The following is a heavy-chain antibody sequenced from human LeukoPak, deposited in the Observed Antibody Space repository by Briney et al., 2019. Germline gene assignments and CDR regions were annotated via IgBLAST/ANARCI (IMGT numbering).Heavy chain of an antibody. D-gene: IGHD3-16*02. Sequence: ASMKVSCKVSGYTLTELSMHWVRQAPGKGLEWMGGFDPEDGETIYAQKFQGRVTMTEDTSTDTAYMELSSLRSEDTAVYYCATGPNYDYVWGSYRPFDYWGQGTLVTVSS. CDR3: ATGPNYDYVWGSYRPFDY. J-gene: IGHJ4*02. CDR1: GYTLTELS. V-gene: IGHV1-24*01. CDR2: FDPEDGET.